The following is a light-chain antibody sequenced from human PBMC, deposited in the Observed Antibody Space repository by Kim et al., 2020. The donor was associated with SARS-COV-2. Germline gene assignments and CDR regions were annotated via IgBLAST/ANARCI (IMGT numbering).Light chain of an antibody. J-gene: IGKJ1*01. Sequence: SPGNRATLSCRASQSVTRNYLAWYQQKAGQAPRLLIQSASSRATGIPDRISGSGSGTDFTLTISRLEPEDFAVYYCQHYGSSSGTFGPGTKVDIK. CDR1: QSVTRNY. CDR3: QHYGSSSGT. V-gene: IGKV3-20*01. CDR2: SAS.